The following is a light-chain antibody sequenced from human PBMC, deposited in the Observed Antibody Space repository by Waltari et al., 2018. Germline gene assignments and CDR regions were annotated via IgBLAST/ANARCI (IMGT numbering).Light chain of an antibody. J-gene: IGLJ3*02. V-gene: IGLV1-44*01. CDR1: SSNIGSNT. CDR2: SNN. Sequence: QSVLTQPPSASGTPGQRVTISCSGSSSNIGSNTVNWYQQLPGTAPKLLIYSNNLRPSGGPDRFPGSKSGTSASLAISGLQSEDEADYYCAAWDASLNGLWVFGVGTKLTVL. CDR3: AAWDASLNGLWV.